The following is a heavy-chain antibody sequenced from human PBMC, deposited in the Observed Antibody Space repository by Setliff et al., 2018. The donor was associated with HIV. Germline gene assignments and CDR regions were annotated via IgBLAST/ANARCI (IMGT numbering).Heavy chain of an antibody. CDR1: GYSIGSGYY. CDR3: ARGGDYDYVWGSYRIDY. J-gene: IGHJ4*02. Sequence: PSETLSLTCGVSGYSIGSGYYWGWIRQPPGKGLEWIGSIYHSGLTYYNPSLKSRVTISVDTSKNQFSLKLSSVTAADTAVYYCARGGDYDYVWGSYRIDYWGQGTLVTVSS. V-gene: IGHV4-38-2*01. D-gene: IGHD3-16*02. CDR2: IYHSGLT.